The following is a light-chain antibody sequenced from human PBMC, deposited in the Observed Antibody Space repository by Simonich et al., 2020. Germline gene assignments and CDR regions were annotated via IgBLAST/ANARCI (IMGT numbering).Light chain of an antibody. V-gene: IGKV4-1*01. CDR2: WAS. CDR1: QSVLYSSNNKNY. CDR3: QKYYSTPT. Sequence: DIVMTQSPDSLAVSLGERATINCKSSQSVLYSSNNKNYLAWYQQTPGQPPTLLIYWASTRESGVPDRFSGSGFGTDFTLTSSSLQAEDVAGYYCQKYYSTPTFGQGTKVEI. J-gene: IGKJ1*01.